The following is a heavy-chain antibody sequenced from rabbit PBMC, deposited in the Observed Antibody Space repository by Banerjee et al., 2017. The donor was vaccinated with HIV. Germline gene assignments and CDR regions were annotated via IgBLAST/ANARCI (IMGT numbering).Heavy chain of an antibody. J-gene: IGHJ4*01. D-gene: IGHD4-1*01. V-gene: IGHV1S45*01. CDR1: GFTLSSYW. CDR3: ARDLAGVIGWNFNL. Sequence: QEQLVESGGGLVQPEGSLTLTCKASGFTLSSYWMWWVRQAPGKGLEWIACIGAGSSGTTYYARWAKGRFTISKTSSTTLTLQMTSLTAADTSTYLCARDLAGVIGWNFNLWVPGTLVTVS. CDR2: IGAGSSGTT.